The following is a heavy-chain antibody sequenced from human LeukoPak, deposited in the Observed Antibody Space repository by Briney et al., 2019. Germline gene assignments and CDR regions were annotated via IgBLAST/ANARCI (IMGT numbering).Heavy chain of an antibody. CDR2: INGSGGST. D-gene: IGHD3-16*02. CDR1: GFTFSSYA. CDR3: AKSDYVWGSYPKD. J-gene: IGHJ4*02. V-gene: IGHV3-23*01. Sequence: PGGSLRLSCAASGFTFSSYAMSWVRQAPGKGLEWVSAINGSGGSTYYADSVKGRFTISRDNSKNTLYLQMNSLRAEDTAVYYCAKSDYVWGSYPKDWGQGTLVTVSS.